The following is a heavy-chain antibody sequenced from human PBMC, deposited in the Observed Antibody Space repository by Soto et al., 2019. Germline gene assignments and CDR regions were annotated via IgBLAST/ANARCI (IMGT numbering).Heavy chain of an antibody. CDR2: ISYDGSNK. CDR3: ARDLEVAVAGA. CDR1: GFTFSSYA. Sequence: WGSLRLSCAASGFTFSSYAMHWVRQAPGKGLEWVAVISYDGSNKYYADSVKGRFTISRDNSKNTLYLQMNSLRAEDTAVYYCARDLEVAVAGAWGQGTLVTVSS. V-gene: IGHV3-30-3*01. J-gene: IGHJ5*02. D-gene: IGHD6-19*01.